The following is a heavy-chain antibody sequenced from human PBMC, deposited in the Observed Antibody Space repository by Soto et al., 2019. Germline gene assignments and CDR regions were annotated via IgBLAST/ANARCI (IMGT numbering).Heavy chain of an antibody. CDR3: AKDYEWELLFEFDY. CDR1: GFTFSSYG. D-gene: IGHD1-26*01. V-gene: IGHV3-30*18. Sequence: PGGSLRLSCAASGFTFSSYGMHWFRQAPGKGLEWVAVISYDGSNKYYADSVKGRFTISRDNSKNTLYLQMNSLRAEDTAVYYCAKDYEWELLFEFDYWGQGTLVTVSS. J-gene: IGHJ4*02. CDR2: ISYDGSNK.